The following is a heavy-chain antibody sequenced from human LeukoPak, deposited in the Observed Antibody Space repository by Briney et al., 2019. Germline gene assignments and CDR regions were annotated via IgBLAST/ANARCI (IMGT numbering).Heavy chain of an antibody. V-gene: IGHV1-69*13. J-gene: IGHJ6*03. CDR3: AREGYSDSNHFHYYYYYMDV. CDR1: GGTFSSYA. D-gene: IGHD6-13*01. CDR2: IIPVFGTA. Sequence: SVKVSCKASGGTFSSYAISWVRQAPGQGLEWMAGIIPVFGTANYAQKFQGRVTITADESTSTAYMELSSLRSEDTAVYYCAREGYSDSNHFHYYYYYMDVWGKRTTVTVSS.